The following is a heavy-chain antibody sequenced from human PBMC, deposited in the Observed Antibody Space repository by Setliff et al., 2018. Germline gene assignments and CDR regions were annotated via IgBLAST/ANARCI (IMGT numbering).Heavy chain of an antibody. Sequence: ASVKVSCKVSGYTLTELSMHGVRQAPGKGLEWMGGFDPEDGETIYAQKFQGRVTMTEDTSTDTAYMELSSLRSEDTAVYYCRLLWFGELSYDAFDIWGQGTMVTVSS. CDR3: RLLWFGELSYDAFDI. D-gene: IGHD3-10*01. CDR2: FDPEDGET. J-gene: IGHJ3*02. CDR1: GYTLTELS. V-gene: IGHV1-24*01.